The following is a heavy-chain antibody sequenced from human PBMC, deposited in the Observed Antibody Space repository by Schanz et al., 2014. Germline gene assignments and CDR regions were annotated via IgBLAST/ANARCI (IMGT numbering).Heavy chain of an antibody. V-gene: IGHV3-15*01. CDR2: IRSKADGGTT. Sequence: EVQLVESGGGLVQPGGSLRLSCAASRFTFSDYWMSWVRQAPGKGLEWVGRIRSKADGGTTDYAAPVKGRFTISRDDSKNTLFLQINSLKTEDTAVYYCTTVDCSSPSCPPWGQGTLVTVSS. CDR1: RFTFSDYW. D-gene: IGHD2-2*01. J-gene: IGHJ5*02. CDR3: TTVDCSSPSCPP.